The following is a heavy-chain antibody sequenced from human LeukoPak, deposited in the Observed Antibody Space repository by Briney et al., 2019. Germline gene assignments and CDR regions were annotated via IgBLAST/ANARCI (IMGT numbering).Heavy chain of an antibody. CDR1: GFTFTSFS. D-gene: IGHD3-22*01. V-gene: IGHV3-21*01. CDR3: ARLRRNGDSGGFYYYYDY. CDR2: INTVATYI. J-gene: IGHJ4*02. Sequence: PGGSLRLSCAASGFTFTSFSFNWVRQAPGKGLEWVSSINTVATYIYYADSVRGRFTISRDNAKNSVYLQMDSLRAEDTGVYHCARLRRNGDSGGFYYYYDYWGQGTLVTVSS.